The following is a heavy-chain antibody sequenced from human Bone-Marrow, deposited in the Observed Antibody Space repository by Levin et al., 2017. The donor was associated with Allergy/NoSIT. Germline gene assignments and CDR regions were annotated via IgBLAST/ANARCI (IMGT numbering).Heavy chain of an antibody. Sequence: ASETLSLTCTVSGGSISSSSYYWGWIRQPPGKGLEWIGSIYYSGSTYYNPSLKSRVTISVDTSKNQFSLKLSSVTAADTAVYYCARHVGRGSSSWRGRLNWFDPWGQGTLVTVSS. CDR3: ARHVGRGSSSWRGRLNWFDP. D-gene: IGHD6-13*01. J-gene: IGHJ5*02. V-gene: IGHV4-39*01. CDR2: IYYSGST. CDR1: GGSISSSSYY.